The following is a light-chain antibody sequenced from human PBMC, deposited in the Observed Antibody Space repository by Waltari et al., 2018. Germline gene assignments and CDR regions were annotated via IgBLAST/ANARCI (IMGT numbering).Light chain of an antibody. Sequence: SYVLTQPPSVSVAPGKTARITCGGNNIGSKSVHWYPQKPGQAPVLVVYDASDRPPGIPERFSGSNSGNTATLTISRVEAGDEADYYCQVWDSSSDHVVFGGGTKLTVL. CDR2: DAS. V-gene: IGLV3-21*03. CDR1: NIGSKS. J-gene: IGLJ2*01. CDR3: QVWDSSSDHVV.